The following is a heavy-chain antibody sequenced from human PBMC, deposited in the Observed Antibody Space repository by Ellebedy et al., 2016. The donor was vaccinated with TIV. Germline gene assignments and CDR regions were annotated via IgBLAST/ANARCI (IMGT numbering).Heavy chain of an antibody. D-gene: IGHD3-3*01. J-gene: IGHJ3*02. CDR3: TTDLEETARGGPRDDGLNI. CDR2: IKSKTDGGRT. Sequence: GGSLRLSCAASGFTFSYAYMIWVRQAPGKGLEWVGRIKSKTDGGRTDYAAPVKGRFTISRDDSKNTLYLQMNSLNTEDTAVYYCTTDLEETARGGPRDDGLNIWGQGTVVTVSS. V-gene: IGHV3-15*01. CDR1: GFTFSYAY.